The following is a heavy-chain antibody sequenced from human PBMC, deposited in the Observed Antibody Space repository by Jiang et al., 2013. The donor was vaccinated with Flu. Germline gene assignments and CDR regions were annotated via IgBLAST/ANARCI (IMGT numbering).Heavy chain of an antibody. V-gene: IGHV2-70*01. J-gene: IGHJ4*02. CDR3: ARILYSSGYHGSVDY. CDR2: IDWDDDK. CDR1: GFSLSTSGMC. D-gene: IGHD6-19*01. Sequence: KPTQTLTLTCTFSGFSLSTSGMCVSWIRQPPGKALEWLALIDWDDDKYYSTSLKTRLTISKDTSKNQVVLTMTNMDPVDTATYYCARILYSSGYHGSVDYWGQGTLVTVSS.